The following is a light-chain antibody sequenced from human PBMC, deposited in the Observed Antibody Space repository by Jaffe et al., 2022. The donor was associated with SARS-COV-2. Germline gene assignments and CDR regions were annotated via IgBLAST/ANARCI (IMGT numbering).Light chain of an antibody. J-gene: IGKJ2*01. Sequence: EIVLTQSPGTLSLSPGERATLSCWASESISSRHLAWYQQKPGQAPRLVIYGSTTRATGIPDRFSGSGSGTDFTLTISRLEPEDFAVYYCQQCGSSIVTFGQGTKLEIK. V-gene: IGKV3-20*01. CDR3: QQCGSSIVT. CDR2: GST. CDR1: ESISSRH.